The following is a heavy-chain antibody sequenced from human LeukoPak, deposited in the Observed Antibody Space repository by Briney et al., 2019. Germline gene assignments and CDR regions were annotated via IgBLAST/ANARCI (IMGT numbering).Heavy chain of an antibody. Sequence: GGSLRLSCVVSGFTFNSCWMNWVRQAPGKGLEWVAHINPDGRDTYYVDSVKGRFTISRDNAQNSMYLQMNSLRVEDTAVYYCATWGDTTAEYFQRWGQGTLVTVST. D-gene: IGHD2-21*02. J-gene: IGHJ1*01. V-gene: IGHV3-7*01. CDR3: ATWGDTTAEYFQR. CDR1: GFTFNSCW. CDR2: INPDGRDT.